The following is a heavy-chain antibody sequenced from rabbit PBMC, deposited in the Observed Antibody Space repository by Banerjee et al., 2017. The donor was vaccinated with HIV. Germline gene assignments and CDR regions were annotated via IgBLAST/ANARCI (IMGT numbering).Heavy chain of an antibody. CDR1: GFSFSSSYW. Sequence: QSLEESGGDLVKPGASLTLTCTASGFSFSSSYWACWVRQAPGKGLEWIGCIYTGSGSTYYASWAKGRFTISKTSSTTVTLQMTSLTVADTATYFCARGDANVAGTTYYGMDLWGPGTLVTVS. V-gene: IGHV1S40*01. D-gene: IGHD4-2*01. J-gene: IGHJ6*01. CDR2: IYTGSGST. CDR3: ARGDANVAGTTYYGMDL.